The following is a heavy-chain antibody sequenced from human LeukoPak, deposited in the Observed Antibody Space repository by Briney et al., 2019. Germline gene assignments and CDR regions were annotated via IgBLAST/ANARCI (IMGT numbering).Heavy chain of an antibody. CDR3: VRDLKAPIWAMYSSNWFATDAEYFFDY. Sequence: GGSLRLSCAASGFTFSSYAMSWVRQAPGKGLEWVSAISGSGGSTYYADSVKGRFTISRDNSKNTLYLQMNSLRADDTAVYYCVRDLKAPIWAMYSSNWFATDAEYFFDYWGQGTLVTVSS. CDR1: GFTFSSYA. V-gene: IGHV3-23*01. J-gene: IGHJ4*02. CDR2: ISGSGGST. D-gene: IGHD6-13*01.